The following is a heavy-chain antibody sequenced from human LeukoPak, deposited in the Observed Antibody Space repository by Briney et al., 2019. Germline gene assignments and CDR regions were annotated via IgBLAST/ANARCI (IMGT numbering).Heavy chain of an antibody. J-gene: IGHJ4*02. CDR1: GYTFTGYY. D-gene: IGHD3-22*01. CDR2: INPNSGGT. CDR3: ARDPVYYDSSGYYPDY. Sequence: ASVKVSCKSSGYTFTGYYMLWVRQAPGQGLEWMGCINPNSGGTNYAQKFQGRVAMTRDTSISTAYMELSRLRSDDTAVYYCARDPVYYDSSGYYPDYWGQGTLVTVSS. V-gene: IGHV1-2*02.